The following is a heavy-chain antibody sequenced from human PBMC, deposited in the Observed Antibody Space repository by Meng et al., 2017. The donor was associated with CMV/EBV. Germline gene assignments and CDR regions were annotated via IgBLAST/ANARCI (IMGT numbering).Heavy chain of an antibody. CDR1: GYTFTSYY. Sequence: ASVKVSCKASGYTFTSYYMHWVRQAPGQGLEWMGIINPSGGSTSYAQKFQGRVTMTRDTSTSTVYTELSSLRSEDTAVYYCARDFFSLEWLQYPPAPNWFDPWGQGTLVTVSS. CDR3: ARDFFSLEWLQYPPAPNWFDP. CDR2: INPSGGST. D-gene: IGHD3-3*01. J-gene: IGHJ5*02. V-gene: IGHV1-46*01.